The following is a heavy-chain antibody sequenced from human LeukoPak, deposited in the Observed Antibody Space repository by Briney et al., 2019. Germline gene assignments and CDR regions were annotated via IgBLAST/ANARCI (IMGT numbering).Heavy chain of an antibody. J-gene: IGHJ4*02. D-gene: IGHD5-18*01. Sequence: SETLSLTCTVSGGSISSSSYYWGWIRQPPGKGLEWIGSIYYSGSTYYNPSLKSRVTISVDTSKNQFSLKLSSVTAADTAVYYYARRVYWAAMVLYYFDYWGQGTLVTVSS. CDR3: ARRVYWAAMVLYYFDY. CDR2: IYYSGST. V-gene: IGHV4-39*01. CDR1: GGSISSSSYY.